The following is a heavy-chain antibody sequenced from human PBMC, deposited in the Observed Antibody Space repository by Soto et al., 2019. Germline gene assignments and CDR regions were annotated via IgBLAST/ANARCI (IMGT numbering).Heavy chain of an antibody. CDR3: ARDTETLGPRANDALDI. Sequence: QAQLVQSGAEMKKPGASVKVSCKAAGYTFSTYTMNWVRQAPGQSREWMGWINAGSGNTKYSQNSQGRVSIPRATSASTVYMELTGLKSEDTAMYYCARDTETLGPRANDALDIWGQGTMVTVSS. D-gene: IGHD3-3*02. J-gene: IGHJ3*02. CDR2: INAGSGNT. V-gene: IGHV1-3*01. CDR1: GYTFSTYT.